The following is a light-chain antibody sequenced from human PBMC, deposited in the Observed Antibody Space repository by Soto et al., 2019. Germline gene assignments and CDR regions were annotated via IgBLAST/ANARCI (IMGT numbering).Light chain of an antibody. Sequence: EIETTQSPATLSVSPGERVTLSCRASQTVSSNLAWYQQKPGQAPRLLIYGASTRASGIPARFSGSGSGTDFTLTISSLQAEDFAVYYCQQYNNWPWAFGQGTQVEIK. J-gene: IGKJ1*01. CDR1: QTVSSN. CDR3: QQYNNWPWA. CDR2: GAS. V-gene: IGKV3-15*01.